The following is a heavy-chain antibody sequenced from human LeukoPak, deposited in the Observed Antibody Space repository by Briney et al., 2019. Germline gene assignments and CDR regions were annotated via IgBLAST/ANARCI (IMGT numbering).Heavy chain of an antibody. CDR1: GGSISSGSYY. V-gene: IGHV4-61*02. Sequence: PSETLSLTCTVSGGSISSGSYYWSWIRQPAGKGLEWIGRIYTSGSTNYNPSLKSRVTISVDTSKNQFSLKLSSVTAADTAVYYCARGLVRFGVVSDAFDIWGQGTMVTVSS. CDR2: IYTSGST. D-gene: IGHD3-3*01. J-gene: IGHJ3*02. CDR3: ARGLVRFGVVSDAFDI.